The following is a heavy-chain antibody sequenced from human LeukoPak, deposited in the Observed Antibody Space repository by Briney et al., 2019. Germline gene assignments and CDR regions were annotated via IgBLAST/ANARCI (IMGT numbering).Heavy chain of an antibody. D-gene: IGHD1-14*01. Sequence: GGSLRLSCVASGFTFSGHWMSWVRQAPGKGLEWVANINQGGSDKYYVDSVKGRFTISRDNANNLLYLQMDSLRGEDTAVYYCTRDRSRAEDDWGQGTLVTVSS. V-gene: IGHV3-7*01. CDR2: INQGGSDK. CDR3: TRDRSRAEDD. J-gene: IGHJ4*02. CDR1: GFTFSGHW.